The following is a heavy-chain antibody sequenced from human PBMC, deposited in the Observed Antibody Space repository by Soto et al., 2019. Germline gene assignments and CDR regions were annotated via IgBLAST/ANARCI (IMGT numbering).Heavy chain of an antibody. CDR3: TRATFGVGMDL. Sequence: PGGSLRLSCAAFGFTYRSYDMIWVRHVTGKGLEWISSMGGAGAREYADSVRGRFTISRDNAKNSVYLQMDSLRPGDTAVYYCTRATFGVGMDLWGQGTPVTVSS. V-gene: IGHV3-13*01. D-gene: IGHD3-10*01. CDR2: MGGAGAR. J-gene: IGHJ6*02. CDR1: GFTYRSYD.